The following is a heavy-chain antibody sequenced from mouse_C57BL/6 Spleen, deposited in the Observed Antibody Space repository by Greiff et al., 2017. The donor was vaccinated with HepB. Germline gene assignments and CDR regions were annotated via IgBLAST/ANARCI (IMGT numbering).Heavy chain of an antibody. J-gene: IGHJ2*01. D-gene: IGHD1-1*01. CDR3: AITFYYGSSHGSYFDY. CDR1: GYSFTGYY. CDR2: INPSTGGT. Sequence: VHVKQSGPELVKPGASVKISCKASGYSFTGYYMNWVKQSPEKSLEWIGEINPSTGGTTYNQKFKAKATLTVDKSSSTAYMQLKSLTSEDSAVYYCAITFYYGSSHGSYFDYWGQGTTLTVSS. V-gene: IGHV1-42*01.